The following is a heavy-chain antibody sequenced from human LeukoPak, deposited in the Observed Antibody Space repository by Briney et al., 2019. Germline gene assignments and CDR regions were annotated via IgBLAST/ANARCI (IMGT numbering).Heavy chain of an antibody. J-gene: IGHJ6*03. CDR1: GFTFSSYS. CDR2: ISSSSSTI. V-gene: IGHV3-48*01. CDR3: ARAKMEGYGDYYYYYMDV. Sequence: PGGSLRLSCAASGFTFSSYSMNWVRQAPGKGLEWVSYISSSSSTIYYADSVKGRFTISRDNSKNTLYLQMNSLRVEDTAVYYCARAKMEGYGDYYYYYMDVWGKGTTVTISS. D-gene: IGHD4-17*01.